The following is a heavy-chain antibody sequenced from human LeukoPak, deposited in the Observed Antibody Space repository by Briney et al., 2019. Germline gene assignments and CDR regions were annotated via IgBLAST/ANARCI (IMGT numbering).Heavy chain of an antibody. V-gene: IGHV1-46*01. J-gene: IGHJ3*02. D-gene: IGHD1-26*01. CDR3: ARDRNSGSYLSDAFDI. Sequence: ASVKVSCKASGYSFTGYYIHWVRQAPGQGLEWMGIINPSGGSTSYAQKFQGRVTMTRDTSTSTVYMELSSLRSEDTAVYYCARDRNSGSYLSDAFDIWGQGTMVTVSS. CDR2: INPSGGST. CDR1: GYSFTGYY.